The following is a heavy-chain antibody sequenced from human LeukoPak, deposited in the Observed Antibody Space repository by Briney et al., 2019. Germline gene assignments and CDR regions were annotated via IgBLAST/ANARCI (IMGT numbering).Heavy chain of an antibody. CDR2: ISYDGSNK. CDR3: AKGLWFGDLYDAFDV. D-gene: IGHD3-10*01. Sequence: PGRSLRLSCAASGFTFSSYGMHWVRQAPGKGLEWVAVISYDGSNKYYADSVKGRFTVSRDNSKNTLYLQMNSLRAEDTAVYYCAKGLWFGDLYDAFDVWGQGTMVTVSS. V-gene: IGHV3-30*18. J-gene: IGHJ3*01. CDR1: GFTFSSYG.